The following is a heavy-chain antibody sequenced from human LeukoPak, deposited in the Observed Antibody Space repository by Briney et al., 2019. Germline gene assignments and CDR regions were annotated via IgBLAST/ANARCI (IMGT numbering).Heavy chain of an antibody. Sequence: PSETLSLTCTVSGGSISSYYWSWIRQPPGKGLEWIGYIYYSGSTNYNPSLKSRVTTSVDTSKNQFSLKLSSVTAADTAVYYCARWSGSVTARNYYYMDVWGEGTTVTVSS. V-gene: IGHV4-59*08. D-gene: IGHD6-6*01. CDR3: ARWSGSVTARNYYYMDV. CDR2: IYYSGST. J-gene: IGHJ6*03. CDR1: GGSISSYY.